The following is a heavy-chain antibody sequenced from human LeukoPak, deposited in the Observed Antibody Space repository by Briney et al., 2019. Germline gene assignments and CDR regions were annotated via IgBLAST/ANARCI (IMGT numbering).Heavy chain of an antibody. V-gene: IGHV1-2*02. D-gene: IGHD3-10*01. CDR3: ARDGEYGTGSYYRGCFDY. Sequence: GASVKVSCKESGYTFSSYYMHWVRQAPGQGLEWMGWIHPRSGETNYAYKFRGRVTMTRDTSISTTYMDLGSLGSDDTAVYYCARDGEYGTGSYYRGCFDYWGQGTLVTVSS. CDR1: GYTFSSYY. J-gene: IGHJ4*02. CDR2: IHPRSGET.